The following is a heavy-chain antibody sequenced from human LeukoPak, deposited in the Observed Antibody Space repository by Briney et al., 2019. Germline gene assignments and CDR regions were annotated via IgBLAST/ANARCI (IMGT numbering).Heavy chain of an antibody. CDR3: ARDLSIAVDAFDI. J-gene: IGHJ3*02. CDR2: IWYDGSNK. D-gene: IGHD6-19*01. V-gene: IGHV3-33*01. CDR1: GFTFSSYG. Sequence: PGRSLRLSCAASGFTFSSYGMHWVRQAPGKGLEWVAVIWYDGSNKYYADSVKGRFTISRDNSKNTLYLQMNSLRAEDTAEYYCARDLSIAVDAFDIWGQGTMVTVSS.